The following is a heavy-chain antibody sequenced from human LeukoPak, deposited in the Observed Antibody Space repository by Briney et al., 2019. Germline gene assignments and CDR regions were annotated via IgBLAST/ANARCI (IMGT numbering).Heavy chain of an antibody. CDR2: TYYSGST. D-gene: IGHD3-22*01. Sequence: SQTLSLTCTVSGVSISSGDYYWSWIRQPPGKGPEWIGYTYYSGSTYYNPSLKSRVTISVDTSKNQFSLKLSSVTAADTAVYYCARPYYYDSRIDPWGQGTRVTVSS. J-gene: IGHJ5*02. CDR3: ARPYYYDSRIDP. V-gene: IGHV4-30-4*01. CDR1: GVSISSGDYY.